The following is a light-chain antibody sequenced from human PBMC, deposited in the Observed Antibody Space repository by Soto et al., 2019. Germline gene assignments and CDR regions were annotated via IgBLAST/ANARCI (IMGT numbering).Light chain of an antibody. CDR2: EGF. CDR1: SSDVGSYNL. CDR3: CSYAGSSTFV. Sequence: QSALTQPASVSGSPGKSITISCAGSSSDVGSYNLVSWYQQHPGNAPKLIIYEGFKRPSGVSNRFSASKSGSTASLTISGLQAEDEADYYCCSYAGSSTFVFGTGTKLTVL. J-gene: IGLJ1*01. V-gene: IGLV2-23*03.